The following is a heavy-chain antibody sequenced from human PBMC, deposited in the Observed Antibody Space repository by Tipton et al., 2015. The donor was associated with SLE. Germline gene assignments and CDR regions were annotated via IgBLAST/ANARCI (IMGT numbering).Heavy chain of an antibody. CDR3: AKAGSWGGDYYYYMDV. CDR2: IYSGGST. CDR1: GFTVSSNY. D-gene: IGHD3-10*01. Sequence: GSLRLSCAASGFTVSSNYMSWVRQAPGKGLEWVSVIYSGGSTYYADSVKGRFTISRDNAKNSLYLQMDSLRAEDTALYYCAKAGSWGGDYYYYMDVWGKGTTVTVSS. J-gene: IGHJ6*03. V-gene: IGHV3-53*05.